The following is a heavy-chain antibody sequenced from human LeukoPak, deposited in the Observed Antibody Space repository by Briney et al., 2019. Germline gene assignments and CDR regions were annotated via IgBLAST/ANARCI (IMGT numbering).Heavy chain of an antibody. D-gene: IGHD5-24*01. J-gene: IGHJ4*02. CDR2: ISGYNGHT. Sequence: GASVKVSCKASGYTFTSYGISWVRQAPGQGLEWMGWISGYNGHTNCAQNLQGRVAMTTDTSTSTAYMELSSLRSEDTAVYYCARDAPPGDGYKLGIGQISWGQGTMVTVSS. CDR1: GYTFTSYG. CDR3: ARDAPPGDGYKLGIGQIS. V-gene: IGHV1-18*01.